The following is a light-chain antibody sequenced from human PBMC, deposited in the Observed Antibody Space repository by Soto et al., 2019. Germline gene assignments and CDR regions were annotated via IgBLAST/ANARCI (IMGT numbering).Light chain of an antibody. CDR1: QGIRSD. CDR2: AAS. Sequence: AIQMTQSPSSLSAFVGDRVTITCRASQGIRSDLGWYQQKPGESPRLLIYAASNLQSGVPSRFIGSGSGRAFTLTSSSQQPEDFATYYCLQDYNYPPTFGQGTKVYIK. V-gene: IGKV1-6*01. CDR3: LQDYNYPPT. J-gene: IGKJ1*01.